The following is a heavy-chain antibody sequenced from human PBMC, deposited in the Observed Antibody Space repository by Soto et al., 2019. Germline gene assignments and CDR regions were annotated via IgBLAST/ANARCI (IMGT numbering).Heavy chain of an antibody. CDR2: IIPIFGTA. D-gene: IGHD3-22*01. CDR3: ASWGSSGPGRSDDDY. Sequence: SVKVSCKASGGTFSSYAISWVRQAPGQGLEWMGGIIPIFGTANYAQKFQGRVTITADESTSTAYMELSSLRSEDTAVYYCASWGSSGPGRSDDDYWGQGTLVTVSS. CDR1: GGTFSSYA. J-gene: IGHJ4*02. V-gene: IGHV1-69*13.